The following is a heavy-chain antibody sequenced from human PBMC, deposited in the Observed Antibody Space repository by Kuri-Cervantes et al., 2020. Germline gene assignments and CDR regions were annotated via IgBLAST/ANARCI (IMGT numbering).Heavy chain of an antibody. Sequence: GGSLRLSCAASGFTFSSYAMHWVRQAPGKGLEWVAVISYDGSNKYYADSVKGRFTISGDNSKNTLYLQMNSLRAEDTAVYYCAKDRDYSNLFDPWGQGALVTVSS. CDR1: GFTFSSYA. D-gene: IGHD4-11*01. J-gene: IGHJ5*02. CDR3: AKDRDYSNLFDP. V-gene: IGHV3-30-3*01. CDR2: ISYDGSNK.